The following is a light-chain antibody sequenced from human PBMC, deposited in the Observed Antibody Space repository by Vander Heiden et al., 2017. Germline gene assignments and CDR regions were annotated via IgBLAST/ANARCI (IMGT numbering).Light chain of an antibody. CDR3: QSTDSSDTYVV. CDR2: KDS. J-gene: IGLJ2*01. Sequence: SYELTPPPSVSVAPGQTARITCSGDAVPKQYAYWYQQKPGQAPVLLIYKDSERPSGIPERFSGSSSGTTVTLTISGVQAEDEADYYCQSTDSSDTYVVFAGGTKLTVL. CDR1: AVPKQY. V-gene: IGLV3-25*03.